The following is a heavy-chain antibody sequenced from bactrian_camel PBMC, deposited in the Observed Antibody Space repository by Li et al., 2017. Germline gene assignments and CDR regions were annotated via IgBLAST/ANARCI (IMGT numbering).Heavy chain of an antibody. Sequence: VQLVESGGGSVQAGGSLRLSCAASAYTYSSSCMAWFRQPPGKEREGVAIITLETGRTDYADSVKGRFTISQDGAENTVYLQMNSLKPVDTAMYYCAADVATTGPVSWCGLGGSQYQWWGQGTQVT. J-gene: IGHJ4*01. CDR3: AADVATTGPVSWCGLGGSQYQW. CDR1: AYTYSSSC. CDR2: ITLETGRT. V-gene: IGHV3-3*01. D-gene: IGHD5*01.